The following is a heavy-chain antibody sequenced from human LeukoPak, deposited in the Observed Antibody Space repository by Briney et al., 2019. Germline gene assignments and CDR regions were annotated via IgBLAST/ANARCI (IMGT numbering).Heavy chain of an antibody. J-gene: IGHJ5*02. CDR3: ARDLRWNDGHWFDP. CDR1: GGTFSSYA. D-gene: IGHD1-1*01. V-gene: IGHV1-69*13. Sequence: GASVKVSCKASGGTFSSYAISWVRQAPGQGLEWMGGIIPIFGPANYAQKFQGRVTITADESTSTAYMELSSLRSEDTAVYYCARDLRWNDGHWFDPWGQGTLVTVST. CDR2: IIPIFGPA.